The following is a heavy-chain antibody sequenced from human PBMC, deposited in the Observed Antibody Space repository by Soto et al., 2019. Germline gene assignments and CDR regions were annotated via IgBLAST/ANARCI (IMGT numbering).Heavy chain of an antibody. CDR3: ARDFIVGAPDYFDY. Sequence: PVGSLRLSCAASGFTFSDYPMHWVRQAPGKGLEWVAVISYDGRVKYYVDSVKGRFTISRDDSKNTLYPQMNSLRVDDTAVYYCARDFIVGAPDYFDYWGQGTLVTVSS. CDR1: GFTFSDYP. D-gene: IGHD1-26*01. J-gene: IGHJ4*02. V-gene: IGHV3-30*04. CDR2: ISYDGRVK.